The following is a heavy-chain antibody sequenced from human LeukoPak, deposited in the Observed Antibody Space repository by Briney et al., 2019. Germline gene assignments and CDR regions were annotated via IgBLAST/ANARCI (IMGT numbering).Heavy chain of an antibody. CDR3: AKGGTGPTDWFDP. V-gene: IGHV3-23*01. J-gene: IGHJ5*02. CDR1: GFTFSNFA. Sequence: PGGSLRLSCAPSGFTFSNFAMSWVRQAPGKGLGWGSTIRSGSATTYYADSVKGRFTISRDNSKNTLYLQMNSLRAGDTAVYYCAKGGTGPTDWFDPWGQGTLVTVSS. D-gene: IGHD1-7*01. CDR2: IRSGSATT.